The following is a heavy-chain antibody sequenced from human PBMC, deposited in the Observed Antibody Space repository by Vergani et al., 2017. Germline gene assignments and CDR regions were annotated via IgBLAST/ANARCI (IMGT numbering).Heavy chain of an antibody. D-gene: IGHD6-13*01. V-gene: IGHV3-64*01. CDR3: ARRSSSSWYYFDY. Sequence: EVQLVESGGGLVQPGGSLRLSCAASGFTFSRYAMHCVRQAPGKGLEYVSAISSNGGSTYYATSVKGRFTISRDKSNNTLYLQMGSLRAEDMAVYYCARRSSSSWYYFDYGGKGNLV. CDR2: ISSNGGST. CDR1: GFTFSRYA. J-gene: IGHJ4*02.